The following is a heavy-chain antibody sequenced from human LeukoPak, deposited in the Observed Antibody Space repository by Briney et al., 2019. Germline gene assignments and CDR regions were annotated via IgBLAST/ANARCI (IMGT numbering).Heavy chain of an antibody. D-gene: IGHD3-3*01. V-gene: IGHV4-34*01. Sequence: SETLSLTCAVCGGSFSGYYWSWIRQPPGKGLEWIGEINHSGSTNYNPSLKSRVTISVDTSKNQFSLKLSSVTAADTAVYYCARGHLDFWSGYPLATNFDYWGQGTLVTVSS. CDR2: INHSGST. J-gene: IGHJ4*02. CDR1: GGSFSGYY. CDR3: ARGHLDFWSGYPLATNFDY.